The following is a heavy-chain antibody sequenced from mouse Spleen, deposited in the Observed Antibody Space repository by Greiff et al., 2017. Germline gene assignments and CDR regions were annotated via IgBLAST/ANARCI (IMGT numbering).Heavy chain of an antibody. CDR1: GFTFSDYG. V-gene: IGHV5-17*01. J-gene: IGHJ4*01. CDR3: AREFYYYDGSYAPAMDY. D-gene: IGHD1-1*01. Sequence: EVHLVESGGGLVKPGGSLKLSCAASGFTFSDYGMHWVRQAPEKGLEWVAYISSGSSTIYYADTVKGRFTISRDNAKNTLFLQMTSLRSEDTAMYYCAREFYYYDGSYAPAMDYWGQGTSVTVSS. CDR2: ISSGSSTI.